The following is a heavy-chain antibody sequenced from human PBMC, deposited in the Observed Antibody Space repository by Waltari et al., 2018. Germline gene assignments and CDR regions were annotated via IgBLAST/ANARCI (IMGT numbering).Heavy chain of an antibody. Sequence: HVQLVESGGGVVQPGRSLRLSCAASGFIFSSPAMHWVRQAPGKGLEWVAVISDDGSDKYYADSVKGRFALSRDKSRNTLYLQMNSLRAEDTAVYYCARLFVVLFTGAHGAFDVWGQGTMVTVSS. CDR3: ARLFVVLFTGAHGAFDV. CDR2: ISDDGSDK. V-gene: IGHV3-30*09. CDR1: GFIFSSPA. D-gene: IGHD3-9*01. J-gene: IGHJ3*01.